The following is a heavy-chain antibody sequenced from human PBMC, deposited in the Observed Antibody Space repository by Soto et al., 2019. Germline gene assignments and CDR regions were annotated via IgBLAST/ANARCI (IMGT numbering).Heavy chain of an antibody. D-gene: IGHD3-10*01. CDR2: ISYDGSNK. CDR3: AKDLITMVRGVIPNYYYYGMDV. Sequence: PGGSLRLSCAASGSTFSSYGMHWVRQAPGKGLEWVAVISYDGSNKYYADSVKGRFTISRDNSKNTLYLQMNSLRAEDTAVYYCAKDLITMVRGVIPNYYYYGMDVWGQGTTVTVSS. V-gene: IGHV3-30*18. CDR1: GSTFSSYG. J-gene: IGHJ6*02.